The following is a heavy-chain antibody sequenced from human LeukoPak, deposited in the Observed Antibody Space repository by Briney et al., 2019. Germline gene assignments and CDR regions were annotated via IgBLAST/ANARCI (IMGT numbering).Heavy chain of an antibody. D-gene: IGHD6-13*01. CDR3: ARAPYSSSWYQNWFDP. V-gene: IGHV1-69*04. CDR2: IIPILGIA. Sequence: SVKVSCKASGGTFSSYAISWVRQAPGQGLEWMGRIIPILGIANYAQKFQGRVTITADKSTSTAYMELSSLRSEDTAVYYCARAPYSSSWYQNWFDPWGQGTLVTVSS. CDR1: GGTFSSYA. J-gene: IGHJ5*02.